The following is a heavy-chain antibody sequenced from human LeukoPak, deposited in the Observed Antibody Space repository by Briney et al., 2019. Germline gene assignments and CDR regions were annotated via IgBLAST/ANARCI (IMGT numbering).Heavy chain of an antibody. Sequence: PGGSLRLSCAASGFTFSSYSMNWVRQAPGKGLEWVSSISSSSSYIYYADSVKGRFTISRDNAKNSLYLQMNSLRAEDTAVYYCARDLIARHYDSSGYSGFGYWGQGTLVTVSS. CDR1: GFTFSSYS. CDR3: ARDLIARHYDSSGYSGFGY. D-gene: IGHD3-22*01. CDR2: ISSSSSYI. J-gene: IGHJ4*02. V-gene: IGHV3-21*01.